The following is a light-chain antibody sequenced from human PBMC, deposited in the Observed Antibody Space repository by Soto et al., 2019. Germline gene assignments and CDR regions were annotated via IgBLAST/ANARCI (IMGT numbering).Light chain of an antibody. CDR1: SSDIGAYNY. J-gene: IGLJ1*01. V-gene: IGLV2-14*01. CDR3: FSFTTDWTHV. Sequence: LTQPASVSGSPGQSITISCTGTSSDIGAYNYVSWFQQHPGKAPTLIISEVSNRPSGVSNRFSGSKSGNAASLTISGLQAEDEADYFCFSFTTDWTHVFGTGTKVTVL. CDR2: EVS.